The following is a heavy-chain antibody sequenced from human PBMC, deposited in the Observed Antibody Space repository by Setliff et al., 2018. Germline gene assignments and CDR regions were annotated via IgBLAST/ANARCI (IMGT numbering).Heavy chain of an antibody. CDR3: ARGTDYHGSGSYWAKDV. D-gene: IGHD3-10*01. CDR2: INPSGGLT. J-gene: IGHJ6*03. V-gene: IGHV1-46*01. Sequence: ASVKVSCKASGYTFSAYYMHWVRQAPGQGLEWMGIINPSGGLTRYAQKFQGRVTMTRDTSTSTVYMDLSSLKSDDTAVYYCARGTDYHGSGSYWAKDVWGKGTTVTVSS. CDR1: GYTFSAYY.